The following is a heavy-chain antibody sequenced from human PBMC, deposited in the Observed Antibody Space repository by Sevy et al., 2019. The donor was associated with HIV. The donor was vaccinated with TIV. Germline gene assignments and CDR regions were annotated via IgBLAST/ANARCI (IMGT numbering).Heavy chain of an antibody. CDR3: AKETAVYGMDV. CDR2: ISYDGSNK. V-gene: IGHV3-30*18. Sequence: GESLKISCAASGFTFSSYGMHWVRQAPGKGLEWVAVISYDGSNKYYADSVKGRFTISRDNSKNTLYLQMNSLRAEDTAVYYCAKETAVYGMDVWGQGTTVTVSS. J-gene: IGHJ6*02. CDR1: GFTFSSYG.